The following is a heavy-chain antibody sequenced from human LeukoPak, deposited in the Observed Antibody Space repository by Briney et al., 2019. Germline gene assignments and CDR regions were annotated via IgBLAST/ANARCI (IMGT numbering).Heavy chain of an antibody. CDR3: ARGPDTAMVPFDY. J-gene: IGHJ4*02. D-gene: IGHD5-18*01. V-gene: IGHV4-34*01. CDR2: INHSGST. Sequence: PSETLSLTCAVYGGSFSGYYWSWIRRPPGKGLEWIGEINHSGSTNYNPSLKSRVTISVDTSKNQFSLKLSSVTAADTAVYYCARGPDTAMVPFDYWGQGTLVTVSS. CDR1: GGSFSGYY.